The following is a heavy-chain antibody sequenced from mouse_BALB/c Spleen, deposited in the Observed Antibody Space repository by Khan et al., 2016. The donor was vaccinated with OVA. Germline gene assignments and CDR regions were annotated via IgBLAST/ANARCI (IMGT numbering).Heavy chain of an antibody. CDR1: GFSLTDFG. J-gene: IGHJ4*01. Sequence: QVQLKESGPGLVAPSQSLSITCTVSGFSLTDFGVHWVRQPPGKGLEWLVLIWSDGTTTYNSALKSRLSISKDTSKRQVFLKMNSLQTDDTAMDYCARNSYPYAMDYWGQGTSVTVSS. CDR2: IWSDGTT. V-gene: IGHV2-6*02. CDR3: ARNSYPYAMDY.